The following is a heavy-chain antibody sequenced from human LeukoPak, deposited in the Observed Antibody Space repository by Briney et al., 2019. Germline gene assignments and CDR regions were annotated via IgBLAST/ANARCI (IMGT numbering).Heavy chain of an antibody. Sequence: SETLSLTCTVSGGSISSYYWSWIRQPPGKGLEWIGYIYYSGSTNYNPSLKSRVTISVDTSKNQFSLKLSSVTAADTAVYYCARHEGGSYLSLVDYWGQGTLVTVSS. J-gene: IGHJ4*02. V-gene: IGHV4-59*08. CDR3: ARHEGGSYLSLVDY. CDR1: GGSISSYY. D-gene: IGHD1-26*01. CDR2: IYYSGST.